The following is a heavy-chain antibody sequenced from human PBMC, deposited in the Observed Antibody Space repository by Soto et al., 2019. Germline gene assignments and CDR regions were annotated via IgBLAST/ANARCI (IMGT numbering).Heavy chain of an antibody. J-gene: IGHJ4*02. Sequence: PGGSLRLSCAASGFTFSSYAMSWVRQAPGKGLEWVSAISGSGGSTYYADSVKGRCTISRDNSKNTLYLQMNSLRAEDTAVYYCAKVDYGEFSYFDYWGQGTLVTVSS. CDR3: AKVDYGEFSYFDY. D-gene: IGHD4-17*01. CDR2: ISGSGGST. CDR1: GFTFSSYA. V-gene: IGHV3-23*01.